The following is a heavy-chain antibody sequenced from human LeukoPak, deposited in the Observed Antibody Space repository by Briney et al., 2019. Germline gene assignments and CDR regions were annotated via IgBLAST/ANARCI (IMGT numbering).Heavy chain of an antibody. Sequence: PSETLSLTCTVSGGSISSYYWSWIRQPPGTGLEWIGYIYYSGSTDYNPSLRSRVTISVDTSKNQFSLKLSSVTAADTAVYYCAREGVTKYYFDYWGQGTLVTVSS. CDR1: GGSISSYY. CDR2: IYYSGST. D-gene: IGHD4-11*01. J-gene: IGHJ4*02. V-gene: IGHV4-59*01. CDR3: AREGVTKYYFDY.